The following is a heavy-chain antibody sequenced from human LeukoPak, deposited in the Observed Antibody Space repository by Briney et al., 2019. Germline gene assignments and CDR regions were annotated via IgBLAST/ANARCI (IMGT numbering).Heavy chain of an antibody. CDR2: IKQDGSEK. CDR3: ARDQATVTSGDFDY. Sequence: GGSLRLSCAASGFTFSSYWMSWVRQAPGKGLEWVANIKQDGSEKYYVDSVKGRFTISRDNAKNSLYLQMNSLRAEDTAFYYCARDQATVTSGDFDYWGQGTLVTVSS. D-gene: IGHD4-17*01. V-gene: IGHV3-7*03. J-gene: IGHJ4*02. CDR1: GFTFSSYW.